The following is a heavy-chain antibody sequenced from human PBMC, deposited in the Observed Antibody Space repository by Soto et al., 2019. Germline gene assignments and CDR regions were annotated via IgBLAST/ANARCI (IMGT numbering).Heavy chain of an antibody. CDR1: GFTFSGYA. J-gene: IGHJ4*02. V-gene: IGHV3-23*01. Sequence: PGGSLRLSCAASGFTFSGYAMSWVRQAPGRGLEWVSSISGSGDSTFYADSVKGRFPISRDNSRSTLHLQMNSLRADDTAVYYCVKRNCGNCPWSAWGQGTLVTVSS. D-gene: IGHD2-21*01. CDR2: ISGSGDST. CDR3: VKRNCGNCPWSA.